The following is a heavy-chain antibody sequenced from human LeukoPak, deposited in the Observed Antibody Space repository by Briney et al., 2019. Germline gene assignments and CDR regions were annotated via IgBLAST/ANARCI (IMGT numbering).Heavy chain of an antibody. J-gene: IGHJ4*02. V-gene: IGHV3-23*01. CDR2: ISGGGGST. CDR3: AKGGHYYGSGSFDY. D-gene: IGHD3-10*01. CDR1: GFTFSSYA. Sequence: GGPLRLSCAASGFTFSSYAMSWVRQAPGKGLERVSAISGGGGSTYYADSVKGRFTISRDNSKNTLYLQMNSLRAEDTAVYYCAKGGHYYGSGSFDYWGQGTLVTVSS.